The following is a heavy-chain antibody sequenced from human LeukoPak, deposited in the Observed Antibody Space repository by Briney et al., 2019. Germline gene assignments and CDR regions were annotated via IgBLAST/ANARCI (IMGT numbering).Heavy chain of an antibody. J-gene: IGHJ4*02. CDR3: AREAYYGSLNY. CDR1: GGSISSYY. D-gene: IGHD3-10*01. V-gene: IGHV4-59*12. CDR2: IYYSGST. Sequence: SETLSLTCTVSGGSISSYYWSWIRQPPGKGLEWIGYIYYSGSTNYNPSLKSRVTISVDTSKNQFSLKLSSVTAADTAVYYCAREAYYGSLNYWGQGTLVTVSS.